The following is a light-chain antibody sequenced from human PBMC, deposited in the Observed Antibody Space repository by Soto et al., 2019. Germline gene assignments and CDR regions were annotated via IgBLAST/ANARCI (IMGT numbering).Light chain of an antibody. CDR2: DAS. CDR3: QQRSNWPPYT. CDR1: QSVSSY. Sequence: EIVLTQSPATLSLSPGERATLSCRASQSVSSYLAWYQQKPGQAPRLLIYDASNRATGIPARFSGSGSGTDFTPTISSLAPEDFALYYCQQRSNWPPYTFGQGTKLEIK. V-gene: IGKV3-11*01. J-gene: IGKJ2*01.